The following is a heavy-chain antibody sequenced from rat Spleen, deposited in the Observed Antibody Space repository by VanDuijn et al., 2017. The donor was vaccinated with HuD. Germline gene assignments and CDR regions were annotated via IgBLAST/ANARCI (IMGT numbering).Heavy chain of an antibody. V-gene: IGHV5-22*01. CDR3: ARPDSAIYVMDA. Sequence: EVQLVESGGGLVQPGRSLKLSCAVSGFTFSHYYMAWVRQAPKKGLEWVASISYEGSSTYYGDSVKGRFTISRDNARGTLYLQVNSLRSEDTATYYCARPDSAIYVMDAWGQGASVTVSS. CDR1: GFTFSHYY. CDR2: ISYEGSST. J-gene: IGHJ4*01. D-gene: IGHD4-3*01.